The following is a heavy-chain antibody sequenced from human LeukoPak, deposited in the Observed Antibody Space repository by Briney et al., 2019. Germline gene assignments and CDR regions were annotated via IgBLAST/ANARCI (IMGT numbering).Heavy chain of an antibody. CDR3: ARDSTSRFDY. CDR1: GYTFTGDF. CDR2: INGNSGAT. Sequence: ASVNVSCKTSGYTFTGDFIQWVRQAAGQGLEWMGWINGNSGATEYAQKFQGRVTMTRDTSTNTANMELRSLTSDDTAVYFCARDSTSRFDYWGQGTLVTASS. V-gene: IGHV1-2*02. J-gene: IGHJ4*02. D-gene: IGHD5/OR15-5a*01.